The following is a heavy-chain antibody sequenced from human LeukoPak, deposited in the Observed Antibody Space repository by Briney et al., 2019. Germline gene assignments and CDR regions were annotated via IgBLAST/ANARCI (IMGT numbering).Heavy chain of an antibody. D-gene: IGHD2-15*01. CDR3: ARDVGYYFDY. CDR1: GFTFSSYA. J-gene: IGHJ4*02. CDR2: ISYDGSNK. Sequence: GGSLRLSCAASGFTFSSYAMHWVRQAPGKGLEWVAVISYDGSNKYYADSVKGRFTVSRDNSKNTLYLQMNSLRAEDTAVYYCARDVGYYFDYWGQGTLVTVSS. V-gene: IGHV3-30-3*01.